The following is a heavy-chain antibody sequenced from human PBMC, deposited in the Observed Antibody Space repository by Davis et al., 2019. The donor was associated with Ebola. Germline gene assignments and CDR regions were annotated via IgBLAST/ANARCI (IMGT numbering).Heavy chain of an antibody. Sequence: SETLSLTCTVSGGSISSYYWTWIRQPPGKGLEWIGEINHSGSTNYNPSLKSRVTISVDTSKNQFSLKLSSVTAADTAVYYCARHGVVTLRYYYCGMDVWGQGTTVTVSS. D-gene: IGHD3-3*01. V-gene: IGHV4-34*01. CDR2: INHSGST. CDR3: ARHGVVTLRYYYCGMDV. J-gene: IGHJ6*02. CDR1: GGSISSYY.